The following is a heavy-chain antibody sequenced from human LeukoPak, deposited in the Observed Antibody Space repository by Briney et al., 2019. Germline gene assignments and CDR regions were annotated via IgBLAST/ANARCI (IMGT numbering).Heavy chain of an antibody. J-gene: IGHJ4*02. CDR2: MNPNSGNT. V-gene: IGHV1-8*03. D-gene: IGHD3-10*01. Sequence: ASVKVSCKASGYTFTSYDINWVRQATGQGLEWMGWMNPNSGNTGYAQKFQGRVTITRNTSISTAYMELSRLRSDDTAVYYCARGADLGSYSYPTDINYFDYWGQGTLVTVSS. CDR3: ARGADLGSYSYPTDINYFDY. CDR1: GYTFTSYD.